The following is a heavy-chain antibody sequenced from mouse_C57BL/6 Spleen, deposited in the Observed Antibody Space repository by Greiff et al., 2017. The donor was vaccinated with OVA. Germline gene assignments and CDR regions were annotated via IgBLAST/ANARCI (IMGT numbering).Heavy chain of an antibody. D-gene: IGHD2-2*01. CDR3: ARGGYDGDFDY. V-gene: IGHV1-82*01. CDR2: IYPGDGDT. CDR1: GYAFSSSW. Sequence: VQLQQSGPELVKPGASVKISCKASGYAFSSSWMNWVKQRPGKGLEWIGRIYPGDGDTNYNGKFKGKATLTADKSSSTAYMQLSSLTSKDSAVYVCARGGYDGDFDYWGQGTTLTVSS. J-gene: IGHJ2*01.